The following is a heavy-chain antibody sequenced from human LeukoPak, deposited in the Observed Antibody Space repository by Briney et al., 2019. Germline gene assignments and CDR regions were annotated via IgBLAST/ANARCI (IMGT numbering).Heavy chain of an antibody. V-gene: IGHV3-9*03. D-gene: IGHD6-6*01. Sequence: GGSLRLSCSASGFTFDDYAMHWIRQAPGKGLEWVSGINWNGGKIGYADSVKGRFTISRDSAKSSLYLQMNTLRAEDMAFYYCAKALSSSFTGSSWEYWGQGTLVTVSS. CDR1: GFTFDDYA. J-gene: IGHJ4*02. CDR3: AKALSSSFTGSSWEY. CDR2: INWNGGKI.